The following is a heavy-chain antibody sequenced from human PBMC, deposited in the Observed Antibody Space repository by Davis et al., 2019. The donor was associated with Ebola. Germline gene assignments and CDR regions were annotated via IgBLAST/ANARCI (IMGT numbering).Heavy chain of an antibody. CDR2: ISYDGSSK. CDR3: ARDSIHGDYFDY. Sequence: GGSLRLSCAASRFTFSTYVMYWVRQAPGKGLEWVAVISYDGSSKYYVDSVKGRFIISRDNSKNMLYLQMNSLRAEDTAVYYCARDSIHGDYFDYWGQGTLVTVSS. J-gene: IGHJ4*02. CDR1: RFTFSTYV. D-gene: IGHD4-17*01. V-gene: IGHV3-30-3*01.